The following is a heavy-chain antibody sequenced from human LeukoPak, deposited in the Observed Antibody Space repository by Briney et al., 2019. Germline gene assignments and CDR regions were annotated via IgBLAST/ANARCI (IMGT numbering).Heavy chain of an antibody. CDR1: GDSVSGNIVA. CDR3: AGDYHGGYLDF. CDR2: TYYRSKWYN. J-gene: IGHJ4*02. D-gene: IGHD5-24*01. Sequence: SQTLSLTCAISGDSVSGNIVAWNWIRQSPPRGLEWLGRTYYRSKWYNDYAVSVKSRITISPDTSKNQFSLQLNSVTPEDTAVYYCAGDYHGGYLDFWGQGTLVTVSS. V-gene: IGHV6-1*01.